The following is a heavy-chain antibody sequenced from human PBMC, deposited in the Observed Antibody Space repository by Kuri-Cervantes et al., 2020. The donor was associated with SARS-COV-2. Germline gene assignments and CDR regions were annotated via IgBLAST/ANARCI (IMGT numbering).Heavy chain of an antibody. CDR1: GGSISSGDYY. CDR2: IYYSGST. J-gene: IGHJ4*02. CDR3: ARVNVATTLARFVYFDY. V-gene: IGHV4-30-4*08. Sequence: LRLSCTVSGGSISSGDYYWSWIRQPPGKGLEWIGYIYYSGSTYYNPSLKSRVTISVDTSKNQFSLKLSSVTAADTAVYYCARVNVATTLARFVYFDYWGQGTLVTVSS. D-gene: IGHD5-24*01.